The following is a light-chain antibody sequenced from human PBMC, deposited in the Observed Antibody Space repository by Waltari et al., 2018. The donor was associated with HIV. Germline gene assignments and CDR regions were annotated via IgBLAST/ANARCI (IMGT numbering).Light chain of an antibody. V-gene: IGKV4-1*01. CDR1: QSLLYSSTNKNY. CDR3: HQYSRTPYT. Sequence: DIVMTQSPDSLAVSLGGRATINCKSSQSLLYSSTNKNYLAWYQQRPGQHPKLLIHWASTRYSAVPDRVSGSGSATDFTLTISILQAEDVAVYYCHQYSRTPYTFGQGTKLEIK. J-gene: IGKJ2*01. CDR2: WAS.